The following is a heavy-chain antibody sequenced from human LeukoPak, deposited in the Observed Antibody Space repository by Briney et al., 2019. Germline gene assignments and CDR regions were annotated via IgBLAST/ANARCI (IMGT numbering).Heavy chain of an antibody. CDR1: EFTFSDYA. J-gene: IGHJ4*02. CDR2: ISYDGSNK. V-gene: IGHV3-30-3*01. Sequence: GRSLRLSCAASEFTFSDYAMHWVRQAPGKGLEWVALISYDGSNKYYADSVEGRFTISRDNSKNTLYLQMNSLRAEDTALYYCAREWTYSSGWSASGYWGQGTLVTVSS. D-gene: IGHD6-13*01. CDR3: AREWTYSSGWSASGY.